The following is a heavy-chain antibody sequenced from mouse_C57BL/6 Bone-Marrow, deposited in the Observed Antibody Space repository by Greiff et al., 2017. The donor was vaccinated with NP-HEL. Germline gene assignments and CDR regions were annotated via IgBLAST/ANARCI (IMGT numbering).Heavy chain of an antibody. V-gene: IGHV5-6*02. Sequence: EVKLVESGGDLVKPGGSLKLSCAASGFTFSSYGMSWVRQTPDKRLEWVATISSGGSYTYYPDSVKGRFTISRDNAKNTLYLQMGSLKSEDTAMYYCARLGVFDYWGQGTTLTVSS. J-gene: IGHJ2*01. CDR1: GFTFSSYG. CDR3: ARLGVFDY. CDR2: ISSGGSYT.